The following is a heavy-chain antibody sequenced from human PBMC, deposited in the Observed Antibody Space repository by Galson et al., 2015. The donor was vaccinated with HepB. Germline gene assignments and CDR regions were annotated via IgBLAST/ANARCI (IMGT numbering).Heavy chain of an antibody. CDR2: ISTSGVV. CDR3: ARGRDYAFDI. CDR1: GINVNNDA. Sequence: SLRLSCAASGINVNNDAIDWVRQAPGKGLEWLSFISTSGVVSYADSVKGRLTISRDTVKNSLYLQMNSLRAEHTAMYYCARGRDYAFDIWGLGTMVTVSS. V-gene: IGHV3-69-1*01. D-gene: IGHD3-16*01. J-gene: IGHJ3*02.